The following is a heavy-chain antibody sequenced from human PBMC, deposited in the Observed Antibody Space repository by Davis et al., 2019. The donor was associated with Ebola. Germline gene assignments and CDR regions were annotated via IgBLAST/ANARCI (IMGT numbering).Heavy chain of an antibody. CDR2: ISGSGGST. V-gene: IGHV3-23*01. J-gene: IGHJ5*02. CDR1: GFTFSSYA. CDR3: AHQRLESEYQLLLWGVFDP. Sequence: GGSLRLSCAASGFTFSSYAMSWVRQAPGKGLEWVSAISGSGGSTYYADSVKGRFTISRDNSKNTLYLQMNSLRAEDTAVYYCAHQRLESEYQLLLWGVFDPWGQGTLVTVSS. D-gene: IGHD2-2*01.